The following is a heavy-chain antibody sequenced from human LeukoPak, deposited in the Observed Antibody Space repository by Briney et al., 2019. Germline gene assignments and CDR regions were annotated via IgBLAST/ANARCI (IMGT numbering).Heavy chain of an antibody. V-gene: IGHV1-2*02. Sequence: ASVKVSCKASGYTFTSYGISWVRQAPGQGLEWMGWINPNSGGTNYAQKFQGRVTMTRDTSISTAYMELSRLRSDDTAVYYCARDLVAARPFDYWGQGTLVTVSS. CDR3: ARDLVAARPFDY. CDR2: INPNSGGT. J-gene: IGHJ4*02. D-gene: IGHD6-6*01. CDR1: GYTFTSYG.